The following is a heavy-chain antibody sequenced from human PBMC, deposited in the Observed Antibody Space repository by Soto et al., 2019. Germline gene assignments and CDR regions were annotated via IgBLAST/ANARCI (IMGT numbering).Heavy chain of an antibody. CDR2: ISFDGSNK. V-gene: IGHV3-30-3*02. D-gene: IGHD5-12*01. J-gene: IGHJ4*02. Sequence: QAPGKGLQWVSSISFDGSNKYYVDSVKGRFTISRDNSKNTLYLEVDSLRAEDTAVYYCAKDRRVGNGYNLAFDYWGQGTLVTVSS. CDR3: AKDRRVGNGYNLAFDY.